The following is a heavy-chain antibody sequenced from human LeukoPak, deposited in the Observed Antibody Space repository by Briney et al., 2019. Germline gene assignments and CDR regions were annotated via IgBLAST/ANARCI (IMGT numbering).Heavy chain of an antibody. Sequence: GGSLRLSCAASGFTFSSYSMNWVRQAPGKGLEWVSSISSSSSYIYYADSVKGRSTISRDNAKNSLYLQMNSLRAEETAVYYCAKGYSGYDVFDYWGQGTLVTVSS. CDR2: ISSSSSYI. CDR1: GFTFSSYS. V-gene: IGHV3-21*01. CDR3: AKGYSGYDVFDY. D-gene: IGHD5-12*01. J-gene: IGHJ4*02.